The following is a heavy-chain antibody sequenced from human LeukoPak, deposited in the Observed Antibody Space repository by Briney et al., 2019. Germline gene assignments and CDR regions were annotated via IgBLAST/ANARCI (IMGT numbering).Heavy chain of an antibody. D-gene: IGHD4-11*01. CDR3: TRVEETATTAAIIRKYSYYYYYMDV. J-gene: IGHJ6*03. V-gene: IGHV3-7*01. Sequence: GGSLRLSCAASGFTFSTYRMSWVRQAPGKGLEWVANIKQEGSEKHYVDSVKGRFTISRDNAKNSLYLQMSSLRAEDTAVYYCTRVEETATTAAIIRKYSYYYYYMDVWGKGNTVTVSS. CDR2: IKQEGSEK. CDR1: GFTFSTYR.